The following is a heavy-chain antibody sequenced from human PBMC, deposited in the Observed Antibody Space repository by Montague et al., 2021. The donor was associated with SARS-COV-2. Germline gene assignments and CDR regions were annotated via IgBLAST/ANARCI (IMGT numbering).Heavy chain of an antibody. D-gene: IGHD5-18*01. CDR3: AKGSHSYETRGLLTGWFDP. CDR2: VIHCGKT. Sequence: SETLSLTCSVYGASFSGYHWTWIRQSPGPGLEWIGEVIHCGKTSYNPSLQSRLTISVDTYTKQFSLRLSSVTAADTAVYFCAKGSHSYETRGLLTGWFDPWGQGTLVTVSS. V-gene: IGHV4-34*01. J-gene: IGHJ5*01. CDR1: GASFSGYH.